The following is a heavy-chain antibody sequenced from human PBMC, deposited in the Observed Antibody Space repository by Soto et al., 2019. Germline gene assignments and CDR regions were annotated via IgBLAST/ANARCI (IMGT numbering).Heavy chain of an antibody. Sequence: QVHLVQSGAEVKKPGASVRVSCKASGYTFTSYGISWVRQAPGQGLEWVGWISTYNGDTSHAQKLQGRLTMTTDTSTSTAYMELRSLRSDDTAVYYCARGVWSYYDSSGYNWFDPWGQGTLVTVSS. CDR3: ARGVWSYYDSSGYNWFDP. CDR2: ISTYNGDT. J-gene: IGHJ5*02. CDR1: GYTFTSYG. V-gene: IGHV1-18*04. D-gene: IGHD3-22*01.